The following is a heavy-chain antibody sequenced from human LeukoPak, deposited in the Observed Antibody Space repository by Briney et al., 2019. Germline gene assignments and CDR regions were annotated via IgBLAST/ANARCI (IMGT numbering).Heavy chain of an antibody. CDR3: AIGPNDYVWGSYRYSGSDAFEI. CDR2: IYYSGST. J-gene: IGHJ3*02. CDR1: GGSLSSSSYY. V-gene: IGHV4-39*07. Sequence: SETLSLTCTVSGGSLSSSSYYWGWIRQPPGKGLEWIGSIYYSGSTYYNSSLKSRVTISVDTSKNQFSLTLSALTAAATAVYYGAIGPNDYVWGSYRYSGSDAFEIWGQGTMVTVSS. D-gene: IGHD3-16*02.